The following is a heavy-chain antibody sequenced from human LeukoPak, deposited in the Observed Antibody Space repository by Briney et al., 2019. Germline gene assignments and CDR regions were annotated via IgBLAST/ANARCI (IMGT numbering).Heavy chain of an antibody. V-gene: IGHV3-64D*06. CDR2: ISSNGGST. CDR3: VKDLGIAAAGGH. Sequence: PRGSLRLSCSASGFTFSIYAMHWGRQAPGKGLEYVSAISSNGGSTYYADSVKGRFTISRDNSKNTLYLQMSSLRAEDTAVYYCVKDLGIAAAGGHWGQGTLVTVSS. D-gene: IGHD6-13*01. J-gene: IGHJ4*02. CDR1: GFTFSIYA.